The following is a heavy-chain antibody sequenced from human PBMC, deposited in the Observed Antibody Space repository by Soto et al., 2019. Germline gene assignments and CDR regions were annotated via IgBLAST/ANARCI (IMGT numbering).Heavy chain of an antibody. Sequence: SETQSLTYTVSGGSISSGGDYWSWIRQHPGKGLEWIGYIYYSGSTYYNPSLKSRVTISVDTSKNQFSLKLSSVTAADTAVYYCARDVVVVPAAYYYYYMDVWGKGTTVTVSS. CDR3: ARDVVVVPAAYYYYYMDV. CDR2: IYYSGST. CDR1: GGSISSGGDY. J-gene: IGHJ6*03. D-gene: IGHD2-2*01. V-gene: IGHV4-31*03.